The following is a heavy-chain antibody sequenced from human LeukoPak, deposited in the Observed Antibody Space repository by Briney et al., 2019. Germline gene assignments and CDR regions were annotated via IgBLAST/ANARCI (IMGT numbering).Heavy chain of an antibody. Sequence: SETLSLTCTVSSASISTYYWSWIRQPPGKGLEWIGYIYHSGPSNYNPSLKSRVAMSVDTSKSQFSLSLTSVTTADAAVYYCAKAAKFYYGSQTYYYFDYWGQGILVTVSS. CDR3: AKAAKFYYGSQTYYYFDY. CDR2: IYHSGPS. D-gene: IGHD3-10*01. V-gene: IGHV4-59*01. CDR1: SASISTYY. J-gene: IGHJ4*02.